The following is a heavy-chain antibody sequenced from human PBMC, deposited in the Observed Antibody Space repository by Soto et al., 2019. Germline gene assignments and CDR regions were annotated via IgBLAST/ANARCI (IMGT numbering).Heavy chain of an antibody. V-gene: IGHV3-53*01. D-gene: IGHD3-10*01. Sequence: EVQLVESGGGLIQPGGSLRLSCAASGFTVSSNYMSWVRQAPGTGLEWVSVIYSGGSKYYADSVTGRFTISRDNSKNTLYLQMNSLRAEDKAVYYCARDRASLYCMDVLGQGTTVTVSS. CDR2: IYSGGSK. CDR3: ARDRASLYCMDV. CDR1: GFTVSSNY. J-gene: IGHJ6*02.